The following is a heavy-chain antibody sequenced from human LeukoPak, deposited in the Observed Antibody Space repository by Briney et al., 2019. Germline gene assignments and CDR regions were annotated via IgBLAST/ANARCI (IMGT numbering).Heavy chain of an antibody. J-gene: IGHJ4*02. CDR2: LYHGDRT. Sequence: GGSLRLSCAASGFTVEAHFMSWVRQAPGKGLEWVSVLYHGDRTYYADSVKGRFTISRDSSKNTLYLQMKSLRDEDTAIYYCARDRDDSSEFHYFDYWAREPWSPSPQ. V-gene: IGHV3-66*02. CDR3: ARDRDDSSEFHYFDY. D-gene: IGHD3-22*01. CDR1: GFTVEAHF.